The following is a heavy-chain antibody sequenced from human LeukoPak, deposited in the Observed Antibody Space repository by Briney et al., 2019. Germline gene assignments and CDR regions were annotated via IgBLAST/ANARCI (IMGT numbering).Heavy chain of an antibody. Sequence: SETLSLTCTVSGYSIKSGYYWGWIRQPPGKGLEWIASIHHDGSTYYNPSLKRRVTISVDTSKNQFSLDLTSVAAADTAVYFCARGQQWLAHKSFQHWGQGTLVAVSS. CDR2: IHHDGST. CDR3: ARGQQWLAHKSFQH. D-gene: IGHD6-19*01. CDR1: GYSIKSGYY. J-gene: IGHJ1*01. V-gene: IGHV4-38-2*02.